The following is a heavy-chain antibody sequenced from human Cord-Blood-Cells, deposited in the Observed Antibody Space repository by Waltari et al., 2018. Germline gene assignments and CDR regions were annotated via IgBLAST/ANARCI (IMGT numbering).Heavy chain of an antibody. J-gene: IGHJ2*01. V-gene: IGHV3-9*01. Sequence: GGLVQPGRSLRLSCAASGFTFDEYAMHWVRQAPGKGLEWVSGISWNSGSIGYADSVKGRFTISSDNAKNSRYLQMNSLRAEDTALYYCAKDAYSISYGYFDLWGRGTLVTVSS. D-gene: IGHD6-6*01. CDR3: AKDAYSISYGYFDL. CDR1: GFTFDEYA. CDR2: ISWNSGSI.